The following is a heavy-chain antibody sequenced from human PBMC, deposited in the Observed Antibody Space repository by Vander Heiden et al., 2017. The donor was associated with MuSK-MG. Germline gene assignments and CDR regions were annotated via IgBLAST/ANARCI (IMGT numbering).Heavy chain of an antibody. Sequence: EVQLVESGGGLVQPGGSLRLACAASGFTFSSYEMNWVRQAPGKGLEWVSYISSSGSTIYYADSGKGRFTISRDNAKNSRYMQMNRLRAEDTAVYYCASKVGPRAAAGTIDYGGQGTLVTVYS. CDR2: ISSSGSTI. CDR3: ASKVGPRAAAGTIDY. D-gene: IGHD6-13*01. CDR1: GFTFSSYE. J-gene: IGHJ4*02. V-gene: IGHV3-48*03.